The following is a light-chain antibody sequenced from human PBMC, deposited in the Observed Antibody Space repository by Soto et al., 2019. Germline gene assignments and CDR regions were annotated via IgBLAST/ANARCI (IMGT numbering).Light chain of an antibody. CDR2: DAS. CDR3: QQRSNSPQT. V-gene: IGKV3-11*01. J-gene: IGKJ1*01. CDR1: QSVSSY. Sequence: EIVLTQSPVTLSLSPGERATLSCRASQSVSSYLAWYQQKPGQAPRLILYDASNSATGIPARFSGSGSGTDFYLTISSLEPEDFAVYYSQQRSNSPQTFGQGTNVDIK.